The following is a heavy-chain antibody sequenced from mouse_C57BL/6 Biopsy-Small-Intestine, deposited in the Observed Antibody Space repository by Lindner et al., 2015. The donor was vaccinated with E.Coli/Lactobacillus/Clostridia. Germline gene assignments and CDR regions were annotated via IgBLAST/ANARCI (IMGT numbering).Heavy chain of an antibody. CDR1: GFNIKDYY. V-gene: IGHV14-2*01. CDR2: IDPEDGET. Sequence: VQLQESGAELVKPGASVKLSCTASGFNIKDYYIHWVKQRTEQGLEWIGRIDPEDGETKYAPKFQGKATLTADTSSNTAHLQLSSLTSEDTAVYYCTRNWDWYFDVWGTGTTVTVSS. CDR3: TRNWDWYFDV. D-gene: IGHD4-1*01. J-gene: IGHJ1*03.